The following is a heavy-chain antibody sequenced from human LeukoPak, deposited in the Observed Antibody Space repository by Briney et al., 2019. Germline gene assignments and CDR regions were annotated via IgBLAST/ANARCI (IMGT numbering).Heavy chain of an antibody. CDR2: ISSSGSTM. V-gene: IGHV3-48*03. D-gene: IGHD3-22*01. CDR3: AAFLLPFSY. CDR1: GFTFSSYE. Sequence: PGGSLRPSCAASGFTFSSYEMNWVRQAPGKGLEWVSYISSSGSTMYYADSVKGRFTISRDNAKNSLYLQMNSLRAEDTAVYYCAAFLLPFSYWGQGTLVTVSS. J-gene: IGHJ4*02.